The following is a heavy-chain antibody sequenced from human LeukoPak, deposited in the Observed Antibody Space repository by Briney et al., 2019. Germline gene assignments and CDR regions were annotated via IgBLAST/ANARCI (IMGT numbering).Heavy chain of an antibody. CDR2: INPNNGGT. CDR3: ARGAGRVLWSGFDI. V-gene: IGHV1-2*02. J-gene: IGHJ3*02. Sequence: ASVRVSCKASGYTFTDYYIHWVRQAPGQGLEWMTWINPNNGGTDSAQRFQGRVTMTRDTSISTVYMELSRLRFDDTAVYYCARGAGRVLWSGFDIWGQGTVVTVSS. CDR1: GYTFTDYY. D-gene: IGHD3-3*01.